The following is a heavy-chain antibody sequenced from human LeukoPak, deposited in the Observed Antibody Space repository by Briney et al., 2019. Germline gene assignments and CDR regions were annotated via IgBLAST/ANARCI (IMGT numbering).Heavy chain of an antibody. Sequence: ASVKVSCKASGYTFPSYFMHWVRQAPRQGLEWMGIINPTGGSTTYAQKFQGRVTMTRDTSTSTVYMELSNLRSDDTAVYYCARTAARRFDYWGQGTLVTVSS. CDR2: INPTGGST. J-gene: IGHJ4*02. V-gene: IGHV1-46*01. CDR3: ARTAARRFDY. CDR1: GYTFPSYF. D-gene: IGHD6-6*01.